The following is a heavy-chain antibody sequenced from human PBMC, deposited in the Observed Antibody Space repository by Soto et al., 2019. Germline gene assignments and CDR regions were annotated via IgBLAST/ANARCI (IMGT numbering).Heavy chain of an antibody. CDR2: TYYRSKWYN. CDR1: GDSVSSNSAA. Sequence: SQTLSLTCAISGDSVSSNSAAWNWIRQSPSRGLEWLGRTYYRSKWYNDYAVSVKSRITINPDTSKNQISLQLNSVTPEDTAVYYCASCRGIYGAFCAHFDYWGRGILVTVSS. V-gene: IGHV6-1*01. CDR3: ASCRGIYGAFCAHFDY. D-gene: IGHD2-15*01. J-gene: IGHJ4*02.